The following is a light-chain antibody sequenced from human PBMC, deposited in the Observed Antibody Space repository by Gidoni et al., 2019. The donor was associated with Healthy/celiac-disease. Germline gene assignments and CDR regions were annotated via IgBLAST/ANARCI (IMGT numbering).Light chain of an antibody. CDR3: QQYKNWPPWT. CDR2: GAS. V-gene: IGKV3-15*01. J-gene: IGKJ1*01. CDR1: QSVSSN. Sequence: EIVLTQSPATLSVSPGERATLSCRARQSVSSNLAWYQQKPGQAPRLLIYGASARATGIPARFRGSGSGTEFTLTISSLQSEDFAVYYCQQYKNWPPWTFGQGTKVEIK.